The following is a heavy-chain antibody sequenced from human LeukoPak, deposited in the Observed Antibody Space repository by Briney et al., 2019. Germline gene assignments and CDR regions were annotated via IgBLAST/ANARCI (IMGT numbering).Heavy chain of an antibody. V-gene: IGHV3-7*01. CDR3: VRWRWLQSEFDY. Sequence: GGSLRLSCAASGFTFSSCWMSWVRQTPQKGLEWVASIKVDGSEKFYVDSVKGRFTISRDNAQGSLSLRMNSLRVEDTAIYYCVRWRWLQSEFDYWGQGTLVTV. J-gene: IGHJ4*02. D-gene: IGHD5-24*01. CDR2: IKVDGSEK. CDR1: GFTFSSCW.